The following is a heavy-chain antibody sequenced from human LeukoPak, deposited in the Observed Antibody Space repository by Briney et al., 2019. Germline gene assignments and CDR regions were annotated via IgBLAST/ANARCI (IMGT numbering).Heavy chain of an antibody. J-gene: IGHJ5*02. CDR3: ARVLVTGPYYDFWSGYLPPNWFDP. CDR2: IYYSGST. D-gene: IGHD3-3*01. Sequence: SETLSLTCTVSGGSISSYYWSWIRQPPGKGLEWIGYIYYSGSTNYNPSLKSRVTISVDTSKNQFSLELSSVTAADTAVYYCARVLVTGPYYDFWSGYLPPNWFDPWGQGTLVTVSS. CDR1: GGSISSYY. V-gene: IGHV4-59*01.